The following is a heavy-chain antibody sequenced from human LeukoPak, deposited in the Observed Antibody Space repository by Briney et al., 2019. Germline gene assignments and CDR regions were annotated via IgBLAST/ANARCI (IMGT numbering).Heavy chain of an antibody. D-gene: IGHD7-27*01. Sequence: GGSLRLSCAASGFTFSTSAMTWVRQAPGKGLEWVSGISGSGTTDYADSVKGRFTISRDNSKNTLYLQINSPRAEDTAVYYCAKDLNWGGRWGQGTLVTVSS. CDR1: GFTFSTSA. CDR2: ISGSGTT. CDR3: AKDLNWGGR. V-gene: IGHV3-23*01. J-gene: IGHJ4*02.